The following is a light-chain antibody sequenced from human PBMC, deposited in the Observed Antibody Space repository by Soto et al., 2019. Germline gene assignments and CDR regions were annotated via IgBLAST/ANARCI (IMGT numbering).Light chain of an antibody. V-gene: IGKV3-20*01. J-gene: IGKJ2*01. CDR3: QQYSALPST. CDR1: QSVSSSY. Sequence: EIVLTQSPGTLSLSPGEKATLSCRASQSVSSSYLVWYQQKPGQALRLLIYGASSRATGIPDRFSGSGSGTDIALTISRLEPEDFAVYYCQQYSALPSTFGQGTKLEIK. CDR2: GAS.